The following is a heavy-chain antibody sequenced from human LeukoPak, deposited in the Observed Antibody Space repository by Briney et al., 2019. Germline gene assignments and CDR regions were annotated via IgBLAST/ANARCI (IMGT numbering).Heavy chain of an antibody. CDR2: ISSSSSYI. J-gene: IGHJ4*02. D-gene: IGHD3-22*01. CDR3: ARDYYDSSGYYRLFDY. CDR1: GFTFSSYS. V-gene: IGHV3-21*01. Sequence: GGSLRLSCAASGFTFSSYSMNWVRQAPGKGLEWVSSISSSSSYIYYADSVKGRFTISRDNAKNSLYLQMNSLRAEDTAVYYCARDYYDSSGYYRLFDYWGQGTLVTVSS.